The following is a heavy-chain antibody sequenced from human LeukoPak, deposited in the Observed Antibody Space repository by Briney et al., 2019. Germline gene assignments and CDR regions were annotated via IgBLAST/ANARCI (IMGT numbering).Heavy chain of an antibody. V-gene: IGHV3-23*01. CDR2: ISGSGGST. J-gene: IGHJ4*02. Sequence: PGGSLRLSCAASGLTGSHNYVSWVRQAPGKGLEWVSAISGSGGSTYYADSVKGRFTISRDNSKNTLHLQMNSLRAEDTAVYYCAKDLFPDDYWGQGTLVTVSS. CDR1: GLTGSHNY. D-gene: IGHD2-21*01. CDR3: AKDLFPDDY.